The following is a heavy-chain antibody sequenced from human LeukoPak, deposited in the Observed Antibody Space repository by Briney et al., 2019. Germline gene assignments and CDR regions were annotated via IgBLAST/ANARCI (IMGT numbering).Heavy chain of an antibody. Sequence: GGSLRLSCAASGFTFSNYAMSWVRQAPGKGLEWISGMTGDSTHYADSVKSRFTISRDNPKNTLYLQMNSLRAEDTGVYFCARGPFMIVVVTSYYFDSWGQGTLVTVSP. CDR3: ARGPFMIVVVTSYYFDS. D-gene: IGHD3-22*01. V-gene: IGHV3-23*01. CDR1: GFTFSNYA. J-gene: IGHJ4*02. CDR2: MTGDST.